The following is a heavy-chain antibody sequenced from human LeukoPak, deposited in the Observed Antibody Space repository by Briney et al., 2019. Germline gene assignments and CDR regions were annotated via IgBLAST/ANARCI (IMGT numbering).Heavy chain of an antibody. CDR1: GGSFSGYY. J-gene: IGHJ4*02. Sequence: SETLSLTCAVYGGSFSGYYWSWIRQPPGKGLEWIGEINHSGSTNYNPSLKSRVTISVDTSKNQFSLKLSSVTAADTAVYYCARTRYYYNSRSYGAPYYFDYWGQGTLVTVSS. CDR3: ARTRYYYNSRSYGAPYYFDY. D-gene: IGHD3-10*01. CDR2: INHSGST. V-gene: IGHV4-34*01.